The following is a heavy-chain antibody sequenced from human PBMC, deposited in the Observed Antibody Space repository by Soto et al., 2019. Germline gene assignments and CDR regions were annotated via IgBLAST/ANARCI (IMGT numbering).Heavy chain of an antibody. CDR3: ARDDAGFELGYYYYGMDV. Sequence: QVQLVESGGGVVQPGRSLRLSCAASGFTFSSYGMHWVRQAPGKGLEWVAVIWYDGSNKYYADSVKGRFTISRDNSKNTLYLQMNSLRAEDTAVYYCARDDAGFELGYYYYGMDVWGQGTTVTVSS. CDR1: GFTFSSYG. CDR2: IWYDGSNK. D-gene: IGHD3-10*01. J-gene: IGHJ6*02. V-gene: IGHV3-33*01.